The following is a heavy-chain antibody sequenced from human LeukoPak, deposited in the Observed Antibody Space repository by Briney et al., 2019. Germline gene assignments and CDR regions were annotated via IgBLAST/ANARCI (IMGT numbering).Heavy chain of an antibody. D-gene: IGHD4-17*01. CDR1: GGSISSYY. J-gene: IGHJ4*02. CDR3: ARRGGSVAMTNTVTLQGYYFDY. V-gene: IGHV4-4*07. Sequence: PSETLSLTCTVSGGSISSYYWSWIRQPAGKGLEWIGRIYTSGSISGNTNYNPSLKSRVTISVDTSKNQFSLKLSSVTAADTAVYYCARRGGSVAMTNTVTLQGYYFDYWGQGTLVTVSS. CDR2: IYTSGSISGNT.